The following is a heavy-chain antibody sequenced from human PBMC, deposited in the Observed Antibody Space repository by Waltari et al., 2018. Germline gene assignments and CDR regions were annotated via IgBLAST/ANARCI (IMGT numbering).Heavy chain of an antibody. CDR2: IYYSGST. CDR3: ARGFSGWYSYYFDY. D-gene: IGHD6-19*01. V-gene: IGHV4-59*11. Sequence: QVQLQESGPGLVKPSATLSLTCTVPGGSISSHYWRWIRQPPGKGLEWIGYIYYSGSTNYNPSLKSRVTISVDTSKNQFSLKLSSVTAADTAVYYCARGFSGWYSYYFDYWGQGTLVTVSS. J-gene: IGHJ4*02. CDR1: GGSISSHY.